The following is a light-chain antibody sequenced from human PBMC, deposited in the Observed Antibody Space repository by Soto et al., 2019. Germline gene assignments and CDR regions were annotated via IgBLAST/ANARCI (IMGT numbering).Light chain of an antibody. V-gene: IGLV2-8*01. CDR1: SSDVGGYNY. CDR3: SSYVGSNNPV. J-gene: IGLJ2*01. Sequence: QSVLTQPPSASGSPGQSVTISCTGTSSDVGGYNYVSWYQQHPGKAPKLMIYEVSERPSGVPDRFSGSKSGNTASLTVSGLQAEDEADYYCSSYVGSNNPVFGGGTKLTVL. CDR2: EVS.